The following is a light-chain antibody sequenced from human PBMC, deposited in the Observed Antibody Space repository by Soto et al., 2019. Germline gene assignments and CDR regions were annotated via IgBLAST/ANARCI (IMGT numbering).Light chain of an antibody. CDR2: EVS. V-gene: IGLV2-14*01. Sequence: QSVLTQPASVSGSPGQSITISCTGTRRDVGGSNYVSWYQQHPGKAPKLMIYEVSNRPSGVSNRFSGSKSGNTASLTISGLQAEDEADYYCSSYTISSTRGFGTGTKLTVL. CDR1: RRDVGGSNY. J-gene: IGLJ1*01. CDR3: SSYTISSTRG.